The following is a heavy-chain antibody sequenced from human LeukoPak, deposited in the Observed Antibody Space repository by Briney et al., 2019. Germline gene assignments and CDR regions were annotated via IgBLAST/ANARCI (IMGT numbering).Heavy chain of an antibody. J-gene: IGHJ4*02. CDR3: AKGGLIVATSPHDY. CDR2: ISGSGGST. CDR1: GFTFSSHA. D-gene: IGHD5-12*01. V-gene: IGHV3-23*01. Sequence: GGSLRLSCAASGFTFSSHAMSWVRQAPGKGLEWVSAISGSGGSTYYADSVKGRFTISRDNYKNTLYLQMNSLRAEDTAVYYCAKGGLIVATSPHDYWGQGTLVTVSS.